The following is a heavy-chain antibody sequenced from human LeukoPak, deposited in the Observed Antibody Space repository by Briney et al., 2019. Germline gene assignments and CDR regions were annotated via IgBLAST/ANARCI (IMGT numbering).Heavy chain of an antibody. CDR3: ARDYCSSTSCLFDY. CDR2: VNPNSGDT. D-gene: IGHD2-2*01. V-gene: IGHV1-2*06. J-gene: IGHJ4*02. CDR1: GYTFTGYH. Sequence: ASVKVSCKASGYTFTGYHMHWVRQAPGQGLEWMGRVNPNSGDTNYAQKFQGRVTMTRDTSISTAYMELSRLRSDDTAVYYCARDYCSSTSCLFDYWGQGTLVTVSS.